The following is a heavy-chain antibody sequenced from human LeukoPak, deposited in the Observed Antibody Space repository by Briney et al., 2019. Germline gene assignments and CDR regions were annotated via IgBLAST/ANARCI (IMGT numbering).Heavy chain of an antibody. Sequence: GGSLRLSCAASGFTFSSYEMNWVRQAPGKGLEWVSYISSSGSTIYYADSVKGRFTISRDNAKNSLYLQMNSLRAEDTAVYYCARVDDSSLYYYYYMDVWGKGTTVTVSS. CDR2: ISSSGSTI. CDR3: ARVDDSSLYYYYYMDV. J-gene: IGHJ6*03. D-gene: IGHD3-22*01. CDR1: GFTFSSYE. V-gene: IGHV3-48*03.